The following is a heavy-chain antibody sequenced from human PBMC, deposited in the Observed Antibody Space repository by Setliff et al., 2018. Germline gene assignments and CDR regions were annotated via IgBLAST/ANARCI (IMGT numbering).Heavy chain of an antibody. D-gene: IGHD4-17*01. J-gene: IGHJ4*02. CDR3: ASYEGDDYGDYYFDY. V-gene: IGHV1-69*13. CDR1: GGTFNSYG. Sequence: SVKVSCKASGGTFNSYGVTWVRQAPGQGLEWMGGTIPILGTANYAQKFQGRVTITADESTSTAYMELSSLRSEDTAVYYCASYEGDDYGDYYFDYWGQGTLVTVSS. CDR2: TIPILGTA.